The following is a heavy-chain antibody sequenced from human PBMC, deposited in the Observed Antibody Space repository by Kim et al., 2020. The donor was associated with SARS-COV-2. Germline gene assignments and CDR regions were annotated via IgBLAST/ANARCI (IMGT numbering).Heavy chain of an antibody. CDR1: GFSFSTYG. Sequence: GGSLRLSCAASGFSFSTYGMHWVRQAPGKGLEWVAVTSYDATTKYYADSVKGRFTISRDNSKNTLYLEMNSVSPEDTAVYYCAKPREYSRSSGSKGGFDYWGQGTLVTVSS. J-gene: IGHJ4*02. V-gene: IGHV3-30*18. CDR3: AKPREYSRSSGSKGGFDY. CDR2: TSYDATTK. D-gene: IGHD6-6*01.